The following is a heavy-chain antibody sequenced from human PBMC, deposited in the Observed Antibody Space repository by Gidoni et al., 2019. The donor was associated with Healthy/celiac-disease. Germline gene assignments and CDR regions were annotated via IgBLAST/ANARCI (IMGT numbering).Heavy chain of an antibody. Sequence: QVQLVQSGAEEKKPGASVQVSCKASGYTFTSYAMHWVRQAPGQRLEWMGWINAGNGNTKYSQKFQGRVTITRDTSASTAYMELSSLRSEDTAVYYCARAMWELLRYDYWGQGTLVTVSS. CDR2: INAGNGNT. D-gene: IGHD1-26*01. J-gene: IGHJ4*02. V-gene: IGHV1-3*05. CDR3: ARAMWELLRYDY. CDR1: GYTFTSYA.